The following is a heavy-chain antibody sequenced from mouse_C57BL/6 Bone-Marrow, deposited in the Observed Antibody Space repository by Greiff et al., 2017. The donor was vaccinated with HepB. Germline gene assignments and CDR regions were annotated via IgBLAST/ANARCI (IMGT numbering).Heavy chain of an antibody. CDR1: GYAFTNYL. Sequence: QVQLQQSGAELVRPGTSVKVSCKASGYAFTNYLIEWVKQRPGQGLEWIGVINPGSGGTNYNEKFKGKATLTADKSSSTAYMQLSSLTSEDSAVYFCARSGYYYGSRKYFDVWGTGTTVTVSS. V-gene: IGHV1-54*01. CDR3: ARSGYYYGSRKYFDV. D-gene: IGHD1-1*01. J-gene: IGHJ1*03. CDR2: INPGSGGT.